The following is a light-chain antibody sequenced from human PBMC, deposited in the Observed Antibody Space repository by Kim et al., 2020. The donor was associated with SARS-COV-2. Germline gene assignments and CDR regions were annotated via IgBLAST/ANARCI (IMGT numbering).Light chain of an antibody. J-gene: IGKJ3*01. CDR3: QQYGSSRGFT. CDR1: QSVGSNY. Sequence: ESVLTQSPGTLSLSPGERATLSCRASQSVGSNYLAWYQQKPGQAPRLLIYGASSRATGIPDRFSGSGSGTDFTLTISRLEPEDFAVYYCQQYGSSRGFTFGLGTKVDIK. V-gene: IGKV3-20*01. CDR2: GAS.